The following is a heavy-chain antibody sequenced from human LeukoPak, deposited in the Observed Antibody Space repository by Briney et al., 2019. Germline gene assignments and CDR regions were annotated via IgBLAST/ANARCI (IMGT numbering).Heavy chain of an antibody. J-gene: IGHJ4*02. V-gene: IGHV4-39*01. CDR3: ARRYCTGGNCYFLGPIFR. CDR2: IYYSGST. CDR1: GGSISNSSYP. D-gene: IGHD2-15*01. Sequence: SETLSLTCTVSGGSISNSSYPWGWIRQPPGKGLEWIGSIYYSGSTYYNPSLKSRVTISVDTSKNQFSLKLSSVTAADTAVYYCARRYCTGGNCYFLGPIFRWGQGTLVTVSS.